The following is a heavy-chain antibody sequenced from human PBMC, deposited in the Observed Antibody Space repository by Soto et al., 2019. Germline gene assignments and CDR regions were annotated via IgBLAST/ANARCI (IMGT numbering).Heavy chain of an antibody. CDR1: GGSVSSGSYY. V-gene: IGHV4-61*01. D-gene: IGHD1-7*01. Sequence: KASETLSLTCTVSGGSVSSGSYYWSWIRQPPGKGLEWIGYIYYSGSTNYNPSLKSRVTISVDTSKNQFSLKLSSVTAADTAVYYCARGRLELELRHYYHGMDVWGQGTTVTV. CDR2: IYYSGST. J-gene: IGHJ6*02. CDR3: ARGRLELELRHYYHGMDV.